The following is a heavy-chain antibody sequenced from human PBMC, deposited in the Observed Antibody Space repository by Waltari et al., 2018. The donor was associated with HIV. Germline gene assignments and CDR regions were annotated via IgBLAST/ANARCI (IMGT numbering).Heavy chain of an antibody. D-gene: IGHD3-10*01. V-gene: IGHV5-51*01. CDR2: IYPGDSDT. J-gene: IGHJ3*02. Sequence: EVQLVQSGAEVKKPGESLKITCKGSGYSFTSYWIGWVRQMPGKGLEWMGIIYPGDSDTRYSPSFQGQVTISADKSISTAYLQWSSLKASDTAMYYCARGVTMVRGVIRRINAFDIWGQGTMVTVSS. CDR1: GYSFTSYW. CDR3: ARGVTMVRGVIRRINAFDI.